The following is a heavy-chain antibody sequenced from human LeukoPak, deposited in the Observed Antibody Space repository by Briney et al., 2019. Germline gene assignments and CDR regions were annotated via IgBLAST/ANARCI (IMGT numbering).Heavy chain of an antibody. Sequence: PSETLSLTCAVYGGSFSGYYWSWIRQPPGKGLEWIGEINHSGSTNYNPSLKSRVTISVDTSKNQFSLKLSSVTAADTAVYYCPRGWEDLYYFDYWGQGTLVTVSS. CDR1: GGSFSGYY. V-gene: IGHV4-34*01. CDR2: INHSGST. J-gene: IGHJ4*02. D-gene: IGHD1-26*01. CDR3: PRGWEDLYYFDY.